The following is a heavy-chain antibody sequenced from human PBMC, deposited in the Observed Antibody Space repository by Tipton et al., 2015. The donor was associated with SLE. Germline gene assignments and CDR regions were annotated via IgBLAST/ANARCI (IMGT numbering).Heavy chain of an antibody. CDR1: GGSISSSSYY. D-gene: IGHD2-15*01. CDR3: ARGGIVVVVAATQYFQH. CDR2: IYYSGST. Sequence: TLSLTCTVSGGSISSSSYYWGWIRQPPGKGLEWIGSIYYSGSTYYNPSLKSRVTISVDTSKNQFSLKLSSVTAADTAVYYCARGGIVVVVAATQYFQHWGQGTLVTVSS. V-gene: IGHV4-39*01. J-gene: IGHJ1*01.